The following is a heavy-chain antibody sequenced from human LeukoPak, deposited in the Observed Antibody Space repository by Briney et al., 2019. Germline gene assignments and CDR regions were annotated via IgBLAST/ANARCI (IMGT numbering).Heavy chain of an antibody. CDR3: ARGLTKDYTVNGAFDI. D-gene: IGHD4-17*01. J-gene: IGHJ3*02. Sequence: GGSLRLSCAASGFTFSSYSMNWVRQAPGKGLEWVSSISSSSSYIYYADSVKGRFTISRDNAKNSLYLQMNSLRAEDTAVYYCARGLTKDYTVNGAFDIWGQGTMVTVSS. CDR1: GFTFSSYS. V-gene: IGHV3-21*01. CDR2: ISSSSSYI.